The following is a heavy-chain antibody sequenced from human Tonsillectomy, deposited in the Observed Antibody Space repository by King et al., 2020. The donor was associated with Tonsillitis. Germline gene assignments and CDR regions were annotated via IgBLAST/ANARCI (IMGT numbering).Heavy chain of an antibody. CDR3: ARDRAVPDYYYGLDV. J-gene: IGHJ6*02. V-gene: IGHV4-4*07. D-gene: IGHD3-10*01. CDR2: IYTRGST. CDR1: GASIGLYY. Sequence: VQLQDSGPRLVEPSETLSLTCTVSGASIGLYYWSWIRQPAGKGLEWIGRIYTRGSTNYNPSLRSRVTISIDMSKNQLSLKLNSVTAADTAVYYCARDRAVPDYYYGLDVWGQGTTVSVSS.